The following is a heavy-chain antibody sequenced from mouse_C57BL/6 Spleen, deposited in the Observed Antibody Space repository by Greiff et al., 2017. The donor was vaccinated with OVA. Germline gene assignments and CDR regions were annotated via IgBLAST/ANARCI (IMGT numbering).Heavy chain of an antibody. CDR2: IYPGDGDT. D-gene: IGHD1-1*01. CDR3: AREGDYYGSSYGFAY. CDR1: GYAFSSYW. V-gene: IGHV1-80*01. Sequence: VQLQQSGAELVKPGASVKISCKASGYAFSSYWMNWVKQRPGKGLEWIGQIYPGDGDTNYNGKFKGKATLTADKSSSTAYMQLSSLTSEDSAVYFCAREGDYYGSSYGFAYWGQGTLVTVSA. J-gene: IGHJ3*01.